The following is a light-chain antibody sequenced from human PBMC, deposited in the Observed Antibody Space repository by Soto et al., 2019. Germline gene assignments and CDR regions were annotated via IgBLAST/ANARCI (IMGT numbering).Light chain of an antibody. Sequence: PSTLYGYSWARGPVAFWASQGVSTWLAWYQQRPSQAPKLLVYEASKLQSGVPSRFSASGSVRDFTLTISSLQPEDSATYYCQQYYDSRTFGQGTKVDI. V-gene: IGKV1-5*03. CDR3: QQYYDSRT. CDR2: EAS. CDR1: QGVSTW. J-gene: IGKJ1*01.